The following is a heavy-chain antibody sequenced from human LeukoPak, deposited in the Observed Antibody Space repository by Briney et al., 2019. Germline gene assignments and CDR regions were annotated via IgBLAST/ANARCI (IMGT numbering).Heavy chain of an antibody. J-gene: IGHJ3*02. CDR3: AIGPGPIAGAKNPFDI. Sequence: GGSLRLSCAASGFTLSAYAMHWVRQAPGKGLEWVAVISYDGSNKYYADSVKGRFTISGDKSKDTLYLQMNSLRPEDTAVYYCAIGPGPIAGAKNPFDIWGQGTIVTVSS. CDR1: GFTLSAYA. V-gene: IGHV3-30*01. CDR2: ISYDGSNK. D-gene: IGHD1-26*01.